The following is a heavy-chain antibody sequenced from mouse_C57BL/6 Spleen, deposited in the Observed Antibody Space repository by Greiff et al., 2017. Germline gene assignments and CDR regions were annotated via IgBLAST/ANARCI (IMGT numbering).Heavy chain of an antibody. V-gene: IGHV1-80*01. CDR1: GYAFSSYW. D-gene: IGHD1-1*02. Sequence: VQLQQSGAALVKPGASVKISCKASGYAFSSYWLNWVKQRPGKGLEWIGQIYPGDGDTNYNGKFKGKATLTADKSSSTAYMQLSSLTSEDSAVYFCDGGGAYDICTCWGQGAILTVSS. J-gene: IGHJ2*01. CDR3: DGGGAYDICTC. CDR2: IYPGDGDT.